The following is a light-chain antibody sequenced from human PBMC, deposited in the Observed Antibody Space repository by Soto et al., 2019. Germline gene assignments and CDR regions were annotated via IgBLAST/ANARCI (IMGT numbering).Light chain of an antibody. V-gene: IGKV3-20*01. Sequence: EIVLTQSPGTLSLSPGERATLSCRASQSVSSSCLAWYQQRPGQAPRLLIYGASSRATAIPDRFSGSGSGTDFTLTISRLEPEDFAVYYCQLSDNSPPIFTFGPGTKVDIK. CDR1: QSVSSSC. CDR2: GAS. J-gene: IGKJ3*01. CDR3: QLSDNSPPIFT.